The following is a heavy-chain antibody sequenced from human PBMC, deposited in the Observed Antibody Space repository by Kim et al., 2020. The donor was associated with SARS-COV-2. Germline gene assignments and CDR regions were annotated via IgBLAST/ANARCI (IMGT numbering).Heavy chain of an antibody. Sequence: SVKVSCKASGGTFSSYDISWVRQAPGQGLEWMGGIIPIFGTANYEQKIQGRVTITADESTSTDYTELSSLRSEDTAVYYCAREWVRGVSIIGISGWFD. CDR1: GGTFSSYD. V-gene: IGHV1-69*13. CDR2: IIPIFGTA. J-gene: IGHJ5*01. CDR3: AREWVRGVSIIGISGWFD. D-gene: IGHD3-10*01.